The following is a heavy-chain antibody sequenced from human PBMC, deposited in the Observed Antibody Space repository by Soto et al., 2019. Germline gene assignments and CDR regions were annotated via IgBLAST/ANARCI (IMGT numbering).Heavy chain of an antibody. CDR3: AENYYDSSGYYWYMNY. CDR2: IIPIFGTA. V-gene: IGHV1-69*13. Sequence: SVKVSCKASGGTFSSYAISWVRQAPGQGLEWMGGIIPIFGTANYAQKFQGRVTITADESTSTAYMELSSLRSEDTAVYYCAENYYDSSGYYWYMNYWGQGTLVTVSS. CDR1: GGTFSSYA. D-gene: IGHD3-22*01. J-gene: IGHJ4*02.